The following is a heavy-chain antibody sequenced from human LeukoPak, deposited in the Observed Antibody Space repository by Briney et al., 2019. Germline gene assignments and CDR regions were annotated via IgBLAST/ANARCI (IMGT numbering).Heavy chain of an antibody. J-gene: IGHJ6*02. Sequence: GESLKISCKGSGYSFTSYWIGWVRQMPGKGLEWMGIIYPGDSDTRYSPSFQGQVTISADKSISTAYLQWSGLKASDTAMYYCAMTSSGWYYYYGMDVWGQGTTVTVSS. D-gene: IGHD6-19*01. CDR3: AMTSSGWYYYYGMDV. V-gene: IGHV5-51*01. CDR1: GYSFTSYW. CDR2: IYPGDSDT.